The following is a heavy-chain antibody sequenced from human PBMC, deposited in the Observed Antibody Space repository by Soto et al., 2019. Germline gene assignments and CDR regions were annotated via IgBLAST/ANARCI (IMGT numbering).Heavy chain of an antibody. CDR3: ATDSQQLVPGYYYYGMDV. Sequence: ASVKVSCKVSGYTLTELSMHWVRQAPGKGLEWMGGFDPEDGETIYAQKFQGRVTMTEDTSTDTAYMELSSLRSEDTAAYYCATDSQQLVPGYYYYGMDVWGQGTTVTVSS. D-gene: IGHD6-13*01. CDR2: FDPEDGET. J-gene: IGHJ6*02. CDR1: GYTLTELS. V-gene: IGHV1-24*01.